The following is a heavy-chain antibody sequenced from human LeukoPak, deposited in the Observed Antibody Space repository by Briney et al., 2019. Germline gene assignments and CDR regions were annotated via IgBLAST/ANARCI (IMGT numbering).Heavy chain of an antibody. V-gene: IGHV1-69*13. D-gene: IGHD4-17*01. CDR1: GGTFSSYA. J-gene: IGHJ6*02. Sequence: SSVKVSCKASGGTFSSYASIWVRQAPGQGLEWMGGISPIFGTANYAQQFQGRVTSTADESTSTAYTEMSSLRSADTAVYYCARVAAVTMTPPLSSYYYGMDVWGQGTTVTVSS. CDR2: ISPIFGTA. CDR3: ARVAAVTMTPPLSSYYYGMDV.